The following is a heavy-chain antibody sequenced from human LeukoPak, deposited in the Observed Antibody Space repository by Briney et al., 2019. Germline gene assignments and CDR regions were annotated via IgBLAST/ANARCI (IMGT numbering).Heavy chain of an antibody. CDR2: ISSISSYI. Sequence: GGSLRLSCAAYGFTFSSYSMSWVRQAPGKGLEWVSSISSISSYIYYADSVKGRFTISRDNAKNSLYLQMNSLSAEDTAVYYCARTESRANAFDYWGQGTLVTVSS. V-gene: IGHV3-21*01. CDR1: GFTFSSYS. J-gene: IGHJ4*02. CDR3: ARTESRANAFDY.